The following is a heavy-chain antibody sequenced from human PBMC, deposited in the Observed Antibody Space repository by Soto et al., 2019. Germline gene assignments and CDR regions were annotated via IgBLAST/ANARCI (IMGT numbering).Heavy chain of an antibody. J-gene: IGHJ5*02. V-gene: IGHV1-18*01. D-gene: IGHD3-9*01. CDR3: ARVRLRYFDWLGNWFDP. CDR1: GYTFTSYG. CDR2: ISAYNGNT. Sequence: QVQLVQSGAEVKKPGASVKVSCKASGYTFTSYGISWVRQAPGQGLEWMGWISAYNGNTNYAQKLQGRVTMTTDTSTSRAYMELRSLRSDDTAVYYCARVRLRYFDWLGNWFDPWGQGTLVTVSS.